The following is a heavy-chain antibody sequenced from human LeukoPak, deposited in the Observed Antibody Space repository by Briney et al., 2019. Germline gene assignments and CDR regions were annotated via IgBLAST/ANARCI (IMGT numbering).Heavy chain of an antibody. CDR3: ASSSWYLRAFDI. Sequence: PSETLSLTRAVYVESFSGYYWSWIRQPPGKELEWIGEINHSGSTNYNPSLTSRVTISVDTSKNQFSLKLSSVTAADTAVYYCASSSWYLRAFDIWGQGTMVTASS. D-gene: IGHD6-13*01. CDR2: INHSGST. V-gene: IGHV4-34*01. CDR1: VESFSGYY. J-gene: IGHJ3*02.